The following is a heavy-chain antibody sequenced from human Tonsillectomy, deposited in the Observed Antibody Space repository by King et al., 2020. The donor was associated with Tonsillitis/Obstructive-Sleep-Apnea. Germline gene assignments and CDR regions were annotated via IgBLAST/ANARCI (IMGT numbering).Heavy chain of an antibody. CDR1: GFTFSHYS. V-gene: IGHV3-30*04. J-gene: IGHJ4*02. Sequence: VQLVESGGGVIQPWRSLRLSCAASGFTFSHYSMHWVRQAPGKGLEWVAVISYDGSDKYYADSVKGRFTISRDNSKNTLYLQMNSLRADDTAVYYCAREGPTIFGVVTDYFFDYWGQGTLVTVSS. D-gene: IGHD3-3*01. CDR2: ISYDGSDK. CDR3: AREGPTIFGVVTDYFFDY.